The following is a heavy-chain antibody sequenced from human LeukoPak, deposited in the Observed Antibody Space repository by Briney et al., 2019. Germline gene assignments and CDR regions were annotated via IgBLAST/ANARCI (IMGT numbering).Heavy chain of an antibody. CDR3: ARELSGSYSFYYYGMDV. V-gene: IGHV3-48*03. D-gene: IGHD1-26*01. Sequence: QPGGSLRLSCAASGFTFNSHEMNWVRQAPGKGLEWLSYISSGGNTMNYADSVKGRFTVSRDNAKNSLYPQMSGLRVEDTAVYYCARELSGSYSFYYYGMDVWGQGTTVTVSS. CDR1: GFTFNSHE. J-gene: IGHJ6*02. CDR2: ISSGGNTM.